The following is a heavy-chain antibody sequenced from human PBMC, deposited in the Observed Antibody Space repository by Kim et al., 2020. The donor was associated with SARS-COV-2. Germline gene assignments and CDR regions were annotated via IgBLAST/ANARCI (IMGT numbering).Heavy chain of an antibody. V-gene: IGHV4-39*01. Sequence: SETLSLTCTVSGGSISSSSYYWGWIRQPPGKGLEWIGSIYYSGSTYYNPSLKSRVTISVDTSKNQFSLKLSSVTAADTAVYYCASHYHPFGYSGYDNFDYWGQGTLVTVSS. CDR3: ASHYHPFGYSGYDNFDY. CDR1: GGSISSSSYY. CDR2: IYYSGST. D-gene: IGHD5-12*01. J-gene: IGHJ4*02.